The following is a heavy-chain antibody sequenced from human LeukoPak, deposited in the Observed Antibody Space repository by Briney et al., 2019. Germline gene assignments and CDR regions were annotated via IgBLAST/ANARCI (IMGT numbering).Heavy chain of an antibody. J-gene: IGHJ3*02. CDR1: GGTFSSYA. V-gene: IGHV1-69*05. Sequence: SVKVSCKASGGTFSSYAISWVRQAPGQGLEWMGGIIPIFGTANYAQKFQGRVTITTDESTSTAYMELSSLRSEDTAVYYCARADSASIAARPGDAFDIWGQGTMVTVSS. D-gene: IGHD6-6*01. CDR3: ARADSASIAARPGDAFDI. CDR2: IIPIFGTA.